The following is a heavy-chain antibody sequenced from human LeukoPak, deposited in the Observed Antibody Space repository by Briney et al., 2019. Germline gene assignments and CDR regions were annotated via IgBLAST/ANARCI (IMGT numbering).Heavy chain of an antibody. Sequence: GESLKISCKGSGYSFTSYWIGWVRQMPGKGLEWMGIIYPGDSDTRYSPSLQGQVTISVDKSISTAYLQWSSLKASDTAMYYCASGYRHYYYGMDIWGQGTTVTVSS. V-gene: IGHV5-51*01. J-gene: IGHJ6*02. CDR1: GYSFTSYW. D-gene: IGHD5-18*01. CDR2: IYPGDSDT. CDR3: ASGYRHYYYGMDI.